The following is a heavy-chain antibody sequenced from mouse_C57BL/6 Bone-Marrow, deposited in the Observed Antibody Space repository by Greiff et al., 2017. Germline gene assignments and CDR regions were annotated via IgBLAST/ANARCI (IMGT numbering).Heavy chain of an antibody. CDR2: ISNGGGST. CDR1: GFTFSDYY. V-gene: IGHV5-12*01. J-gene: IGHJ4*01. Sequence: EVKLVESGGGLVQPGGSLKLSCAASGFTFSDYYMYWVRQTPEKRLEWVAYISNGGGSTYYPDTVKGRFTISSDNAKNTLYLQMSRLKSEDTAMYYCARQNLPYYYGSSSRYYYAMDYWGQGTSVTVSS. CDR3: ARQNLPYYYGSSSRYYYAMDY. D-gene: IGHD1-1*01.